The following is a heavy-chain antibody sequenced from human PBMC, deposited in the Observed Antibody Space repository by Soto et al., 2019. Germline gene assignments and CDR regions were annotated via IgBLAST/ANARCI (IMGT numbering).Heavy chain of an antibody. V-gene: IGHV4-4*02. CDR2: IYHSGTS. D-gene: IGHD1-1*01. Sequence: QVQLQESGPGLVRPSGTLSLTCAVSGDSIRSGNWWRWVRQAPQKGLEWVGEIYHSGTSMYNPSLKTRLTISVEKTKNQFSLTLISVTAADTAVYYCARDRELGAGNVYEAYWGDGTLVAVSS. J-gene: IGHJ4*01. CDR1: GDSIRSGNW. CDR3: ARDRELGAGNVYEAY.